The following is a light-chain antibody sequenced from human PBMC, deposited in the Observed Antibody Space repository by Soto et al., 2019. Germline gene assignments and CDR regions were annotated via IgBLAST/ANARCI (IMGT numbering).Light chain of an antibody. V-gene: IGKV3-15*01. J-gene: IGKJ2*01. CDR1: QSVRGN. CDR2: GAS. Sequence: EIVMTQSPATLSVSPGERATLSCRASQSVRGNLAWYQQLPCQAPRLLIYGASTRATGIPARFSGSGSGTELTLTISSLQSEDLAVYYCQQYNNWPPITFGQGTKLEIK. CDR3: QQYNNWPPIT.